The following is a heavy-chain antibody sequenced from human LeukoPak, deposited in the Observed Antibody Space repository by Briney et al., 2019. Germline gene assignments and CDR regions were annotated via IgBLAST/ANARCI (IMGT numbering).Heavy chain of an antibody. V-gene: IGHV4-4*07. D-gene: IGHD3-10*01. CDR3: ARDGADVYGRAFDY. CDR2: IHDSGTT. Sequence: SETLSLTCNVSGGSISSYFWTWIRQPAGKGLEWIGRIHDSGTTNYNSSLKSRVSMSVDTSKNQFSLKLTSVTAADTAVDFCARDGADVYGRAFDYWGQGTLVSVSS. J-gene: IGHJ4*02. CDR1: GGSISSYF.